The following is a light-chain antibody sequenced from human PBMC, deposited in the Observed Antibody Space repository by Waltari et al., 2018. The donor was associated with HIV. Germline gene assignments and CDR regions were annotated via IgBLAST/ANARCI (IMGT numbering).Light chain of an antibody. V-gene: IGLV1-44*01. J-gene: IGLJ3*02. Sequence: QSVLTQTPSASGTPGPRVTISCSGRSSNIRTNTVNCYQQVPGAAPKLLIYTISQRPSGVPDRFSGSKSGTSASLAISGLQSEDEADYYCSAWDDGLNALVFGGGTKLTVL. CDR3: SAWDDGLNALV. CDR1: SSNIRTNT. CDR2: TIS.